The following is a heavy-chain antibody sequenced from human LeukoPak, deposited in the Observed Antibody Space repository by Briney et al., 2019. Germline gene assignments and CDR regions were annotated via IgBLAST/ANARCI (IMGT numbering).Heavy chain of an antibody. CDR1: GFTFSSYW. J-gene: IGHJ4*02. CDR2: IKQDGSEK. Sequence: GGSLRLSCATSGFTFSSYWMSWVRQAPGKGLEWVANIKQDGSEKYYVDSVKGRFTISRDNAKNSLYLQMNSLRAEDTAVYYCARDGALAYCGGDCYGTNPDYWGQGTLVTVSS. CDR3: ARDGALAYCGGDCYGTNPDY. D-gene: IGHD2-21*02. V-gene: IGHV3-7*01.